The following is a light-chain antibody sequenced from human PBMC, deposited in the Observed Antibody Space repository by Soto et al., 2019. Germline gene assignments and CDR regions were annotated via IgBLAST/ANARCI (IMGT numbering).Light chain of an antibody. J-gene: IGKJ1*01. CDR1: QSVSGW. Sequence: IQMTQSRSTLSASVGSTFTVTCRASQSVSGWLAWYQQKTGEAPKILIYDASALPRGVPSRFSGSLYGTKFNLTIASLQTDDFATYYCQQYETFSGTFGPGTKVDIK. CDR3: QQYETFSGT. CDR2: DAS. V-gene: IGKV1-5*01.